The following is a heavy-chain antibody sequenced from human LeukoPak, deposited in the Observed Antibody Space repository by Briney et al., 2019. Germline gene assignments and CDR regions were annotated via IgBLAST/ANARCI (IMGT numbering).Heavy chain of an antibody. D-gene: IGHD2-15*01. V-gene: IGHV4-61*02. CDR1: GGSISSGNYY. CDR3: ARARVYCSGGSCYSGLGYYYYGMDV. Sequence: SETLSLTCTVSGGSISSGNYYWSWIRQSAGKGLEWIGRIYTSGTTNHNPSLRSRVTISLDTSKNQFSLNLSSVTAADTAVYYCARARVYCSGGSCYSGLGYYYYGMDVWGQGTTVTVSS. CDR2: IYTSGTT. J-gene: IGHJ6*02.